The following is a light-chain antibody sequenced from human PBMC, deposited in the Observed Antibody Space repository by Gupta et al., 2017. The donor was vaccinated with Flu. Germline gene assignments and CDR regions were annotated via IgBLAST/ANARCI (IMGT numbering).Light chain of an antibody. CDR3: QQSYSTWWT. CDR2: AAA. V-gene: IGKV1-39*01. CDR1: QSISSY. Sequence: GDRFTITCRARQSISSYLNGYQQKPGEAPKLLIYAAATLQSGVPSRFSGSGSGTDFTLTISSRQPEDFATYYCQQSYSTWWTFGQGTKVEIK. J-gene: IGKJ1*01.